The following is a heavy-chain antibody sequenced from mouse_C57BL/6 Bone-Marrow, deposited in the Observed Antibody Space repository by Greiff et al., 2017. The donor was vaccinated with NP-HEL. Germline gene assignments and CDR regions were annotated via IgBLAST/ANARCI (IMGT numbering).Heavy chain of an antibody. CDR2: INPSSGYT. V-gene: IGHV1-7*01. Sequence: QVQLQQSGAELAKPGASVKLSCKASGYTFTSYWMHWVKQRPGQGLEWIGYINPSSGYTKYNQKFKGKATLTVDKSSSTAYMQLSSLTYDDSSVYYWSNYYGSSCYWFAYWGQGTLVTVSA. CDR3: SNYYGSSCYWFAY. J-gene: IGHJ3*01. CDR1: GYTFTSYW. D-gene: IGHD1-1*01.